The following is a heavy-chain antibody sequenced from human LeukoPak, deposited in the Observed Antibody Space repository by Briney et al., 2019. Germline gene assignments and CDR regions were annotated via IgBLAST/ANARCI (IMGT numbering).Heavy chain of an antibody. CDR2: INHDAREE. Sequence: GGSLRLSCAASGFSFSNYWMSCVRQAPGKGLEWVANINHDAREEYYVDSVKRRFIISRDNAKNSLYLQMNSPGAEDTAVYYCARGHHGLDVWGQGTTVTVSS. D-gene: IGHD5-12*01. J-gene: IGHJ6*02. CDR3: ARGHHGLDV. CDR1: GFSFSNYW. V-gene: IGHV3-7*05.